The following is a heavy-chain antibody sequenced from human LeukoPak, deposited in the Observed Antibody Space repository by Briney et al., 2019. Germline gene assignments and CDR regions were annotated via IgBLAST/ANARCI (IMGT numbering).Heavy chain of an antibody. D-gene: IGHD6-13*01. J-gene: IGHJ3*02. CDR3: ARSLYSGAFDI. CDR1: GGSFSGYY. CDR2: INHGGST. V-gene: IGHV4-34*01. Sequence: SETLSLTCTVYGGSFSGYYWSWIRQPPGKGLEWIGEINHGGSTNYNPSLKSRVTISVDTSKNQFSLKLSPVTAADTAVYYCARSLYSGAFDIWGQGTMVTVSS.